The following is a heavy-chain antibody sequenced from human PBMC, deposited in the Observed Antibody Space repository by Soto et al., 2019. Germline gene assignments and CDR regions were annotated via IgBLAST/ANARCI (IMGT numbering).Heavy chain of an antibody. CDR3: AKASTGYLAPYGMDV. J-gene: IGHJ6*02. V-gene: IGHV3-23*01. Sequence: LRLSCGASGFTLSSYAMGWVRQSPGKGLEWVSAISGSGISTYYADSVKGRFTVSRDNSKNTLYLQMNSLRAEDTAVYYCAKASTGYLAPYGMDVWGQGTTVTAP. D-gene: IGHD1-1*01. CDR1: GFTLSSYA. CDR2: ISGSGIST.